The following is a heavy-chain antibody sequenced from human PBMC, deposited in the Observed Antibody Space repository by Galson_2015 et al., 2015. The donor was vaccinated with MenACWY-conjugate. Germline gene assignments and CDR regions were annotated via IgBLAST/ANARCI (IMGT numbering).Heavy chain of an antibody. V-gene: IGHV4-59*08. CDR1: GGSISSHY. J-gene: IGHJ4*02. D-gene: IGHD5-18*01. CDR2: IRNTGSL. Sequence: EPLSLTCTVSGGSISSHYWSWFRQPAGRGLEWIAYIRNTGSLKDNPSLKSRVTMSADKSNNNLSLRLISVTAADTAVYYCARIPTWGSSFGCFDYWGQGILVAVSS. CDR3: ARIPTWGSSFGCFDY.